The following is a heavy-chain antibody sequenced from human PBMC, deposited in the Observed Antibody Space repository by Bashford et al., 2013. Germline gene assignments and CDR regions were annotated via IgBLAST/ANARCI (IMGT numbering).Heavy chain of an antibody. V-gene: IGHV1-2*02. J-gene: IGHJ6*02. D-gene: IGHD3-22*01. Sequence: WVRQAPGQGLEWMGWINPNSGGTNYAQKFQGRVTVTSDTSISTAYMELSRLRSDDTAVYYCARASVVQSLDVWGQGTTVTVSS. CDR2: INPNSGGT. CDR3: ARASVVQSLDV.